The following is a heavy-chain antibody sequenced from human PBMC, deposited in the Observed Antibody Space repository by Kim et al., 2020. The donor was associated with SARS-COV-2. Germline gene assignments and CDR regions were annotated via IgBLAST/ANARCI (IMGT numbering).Heavy chain of an antibody. J-gene: IGHJ4*02. V-gene: IGHV3-9*01. CDR3: AKGYSLSGGWSFDY. CDR1: GFTFDDYA. Sequence: GGSLRLSCAASGFTFDDYAMHWVRQAPGKGLEWVSGISWNSGSIGYADSVKGRFTISRDNAKNSLYLQMNSLRAEDTALDYCAKGYSLSGGWSFDYCGQGTLVTVAS. CDR2: ISWNSGSI. D-gene: IGHD6-19*01.